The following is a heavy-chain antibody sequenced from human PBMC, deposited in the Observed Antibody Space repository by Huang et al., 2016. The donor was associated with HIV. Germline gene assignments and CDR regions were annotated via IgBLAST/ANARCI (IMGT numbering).Heavy chain of an antibody. Sequence: EVQLVESGGGLVQPGGSLRLSCAASGFSISSYWMHWVRQAPGKGVGWVSRINSEGRSTSYADAGKGRFTISRDNAKNTLYLQMNSLRAEDTAVYYCARDPRIQSWLNFFDYWGQGTLVSVSS. D-gene: IGHD3-22*01. CDR1: GFSISSYW. CDR2: INSEGRST. V-gene: IGHV3-74*01. J-gene: IGHJ4*02. CDR3: ARDPRIQSWLNFFDY.